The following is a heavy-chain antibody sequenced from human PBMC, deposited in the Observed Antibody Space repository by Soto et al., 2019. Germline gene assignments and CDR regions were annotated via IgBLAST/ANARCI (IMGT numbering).Heavy chain of an antibody. D-gene: IGHD3-10*01. CDR1: GYTFTSYA. CDR2: ISAYNGNT. Sequence: GASVKVSCKASGYTFTSYAMHWVRQAPGQGLEWMGWISAYNGNTNYAQKLQGRVTMTTDTSTSTAYMELRSLRSDDTAVYYCARMWVGELLTTGDYWGQGTLVTVSS. V-gene: IGHV1-18*01. J-gene: IGHJ4*02. CDR3: ARMWVGELLTTGDY.